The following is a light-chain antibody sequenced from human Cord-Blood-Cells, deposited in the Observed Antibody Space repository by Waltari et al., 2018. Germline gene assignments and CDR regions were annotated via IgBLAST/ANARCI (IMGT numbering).Light chain of an antibody. Sequence: DIVMTQPPDSLAVSLGERATINCKSSPSVLYSSNNKNYLAWYQQKPGHPPKLLIYWASTRESGVPDRFSGSGSGTDFTLTISSLQAEDVAVYYCQQYYSTPPTFGQGTKVEIK. CDR1: PSVLYSSNNKNY. CDR3: QQYYSTPPT. CDR2: WAS. V-gene: IGKV4-1*01. J-gene: IGKJ1*01.